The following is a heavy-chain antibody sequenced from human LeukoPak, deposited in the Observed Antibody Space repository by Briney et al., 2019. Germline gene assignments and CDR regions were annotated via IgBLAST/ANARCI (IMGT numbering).Heavy chain of an antibody. J-gene: IGHJ4*02. CDR3: AKVRGWYFDY. CDR1: GFTFSKYA. D-gene: IGHD3-10*01. V-gene: IGHV3-23*01. CDR2: LSSSANDT. Sequence: PGGSLRLSCAASGFTFSKYAFTWVRQAPGKGLEWVSSLSSSANDTFYADSVRGRFTISRDISKDTLYLEMNNLRVEDTAIYFCAKVRGWYFDYWGRGTLVAVSS.